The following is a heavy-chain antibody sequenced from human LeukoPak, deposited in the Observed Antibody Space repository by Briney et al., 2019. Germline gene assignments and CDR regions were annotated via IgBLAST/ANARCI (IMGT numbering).Heavy chain of an antibody. CDR2: INHSGST. Sequence: PSETLSLTCAVYGGSFSGYYWSWIRQPPGKGLEWIGEINHSGSTNYNPSLKSRVTISVDRSKNQFSLKLSSVTAADTAVYYCARGGGAYCGDDCRRTFDYWGQGTLVTVSS. D-gene: IGHD2-21*02. J-gene: IGHJ4*02. CDR1: GGSFSGYY. CDR3: ARGGGAYCGDDCRRTFDY. V-gene: IGHV4-34*01.